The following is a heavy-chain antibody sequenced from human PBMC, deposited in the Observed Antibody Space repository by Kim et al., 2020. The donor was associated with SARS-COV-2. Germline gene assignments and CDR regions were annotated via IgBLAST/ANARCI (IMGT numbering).Heavy chain of an antibody. CDR3: ARVYSSSWYVGAAGN. CDR1: GFTFSDYY. Sequence: GGSLRLSCAASGFTFSDYYMSWIRQAPGKGLEWVSYISGSSTNTNYADSVKGRFTISRDNGKNSLYLQMKSLRAEDTAVYYCARVYSSSWYVGAAGNWG. CDR2: ISGSSTNT. D-gene: IGHD6-13*01. J-gene: IGHJ1*01. V-gene: IGHV3-11*05.